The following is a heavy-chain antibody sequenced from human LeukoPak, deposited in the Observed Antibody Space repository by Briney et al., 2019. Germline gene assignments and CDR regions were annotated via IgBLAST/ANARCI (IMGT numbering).Heavy chain of an antibody. J-gene: IGHJ5*02. CDR3: ARVGGYDSYWFDP. Sequence: SETLSLTCAVYGGSFSGYYWSWIRQPPGKGLEWIGEINHSGSTNYNPSLKSRVTISVDTSKSQFSLKLSSVTAADTAVYYCARVGGYDSYWFDPWGQGTLVTVSS. D-gene: IGHD5-12*01. V-gene: IGHV4-34*01. CDR1: GGSFSGYY. CDR2: INHSGST.